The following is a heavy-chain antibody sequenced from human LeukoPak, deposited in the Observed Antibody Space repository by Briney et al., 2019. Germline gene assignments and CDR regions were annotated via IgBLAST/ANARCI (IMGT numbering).Heavy chain of an antibody. CDR1: GFTFSNAW. V-gene: IGHV3-15*01. Sequence: GGSLRLSCAASGFTFSNAWMSWVRQAPGKGLEWVGRIKSKTDGGTTDYAAPVKGRFTISRDDSKNTLYLQMNSLKTEDTAVYYCTTDLGLLWFGETPDDYWGQGTLVTVSS. J-gene: IGHJ4*02. CDR3: TTDLGLLWFGETPDDY. CDR2: IKSKTDGGTT. D-gene: IGHD3-10*01.